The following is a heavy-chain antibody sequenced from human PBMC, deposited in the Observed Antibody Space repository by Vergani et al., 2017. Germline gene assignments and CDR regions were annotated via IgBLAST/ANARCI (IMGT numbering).Heavy chain of an antibody. J-gene: IGHJ5*02. CDR3: ARGQGPYSGSRIRGFNWFDP. D-gene: IGHD1-26*01. CDR2: ISSSSSYI. CDR1: GFTFSSYS. Sequence: EVQLVESGGGLVKPGGSLRLSCAASGFTFSSYSMNWVRQAPGKGLEWVSSISSSSSYIYYADSVKGRFTISRDNAKNSLYLQMNSLRAEDTAVYYCARGQGPYSGSRIRGFNWFDPWGQGTLVTVSS. V-gene: IGHV3-21*01.